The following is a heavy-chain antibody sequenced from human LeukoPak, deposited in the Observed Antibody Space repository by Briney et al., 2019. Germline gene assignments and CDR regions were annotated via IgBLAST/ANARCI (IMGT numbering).Heavy chain of an antibody. CDR2: INPSGGST. D-gene: IGHD3-22*01. Sequence: ASVKVSCKAAGYTFTSYYMHWVRQAPGQGLEWMGVINPSGGSTSYAQKFQGRVTMTRDMSTNTVYMELSSLRSEDTAVYSCASEVYYDSSGYSPPFDYWGQGTLVTVSS. CDR1: GYTFTSYY. CDR3: ASEVYYDSSGYSPPFDY. V-gene: IGHV1-46*01. J-gene: IGHJ4*02.